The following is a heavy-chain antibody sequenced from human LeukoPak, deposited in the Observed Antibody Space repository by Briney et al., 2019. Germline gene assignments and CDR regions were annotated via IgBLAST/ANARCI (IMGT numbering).Heavy chain of an antibody. D-gene: IGHD4-17*01. V-gene: IGHV1-69*10. CDR1: GGTFSSYA. CDR2: IIPILGIA. CDR3: ARDLGDYGDYVGYFQH. J-gene: IGHJ1*01. Sequence: ASVKVSCKASGGTFSSYAISWVRQAPGQGLEWMGGIIPILGIANYAQKFQGRVTITADKSTSTAYMELSSLRSEDTAVYYCARDLGDYGDYVGYFQHWGQGTLVTVSS.